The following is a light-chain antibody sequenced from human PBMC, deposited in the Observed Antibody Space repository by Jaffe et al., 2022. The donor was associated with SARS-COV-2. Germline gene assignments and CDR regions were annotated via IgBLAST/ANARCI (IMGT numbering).Light chain of an antibody. CDR3: HQSKSLPYT. CDR1: QSIGGN. CDR2: YAS. J-gene: IGKJ2*01. V-gene: IGKV6-21*01. Sequence: EIVLTQSPDFQSVTPKEKVTITCRASQSIGGNLHWFQQKPGQSPKLLVKYASQSFSGVPSRFSGSGSGTDFTLTISSLETEDAATYYCHQSKSLPYTFGQGTKLEIK.